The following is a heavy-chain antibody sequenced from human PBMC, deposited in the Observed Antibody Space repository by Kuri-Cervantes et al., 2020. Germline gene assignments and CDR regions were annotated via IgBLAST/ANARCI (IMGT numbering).Heavy chain of an antibody. CDR2: ISSSSSTI. D-gene: IGHD2-15*01. CDR1: GFTFSSYS. CDR3: ARGGYCSGGSCYQTAYYYYYMDV. J-gene: IGHJ6*03. Sequence: GDSLKISCAASGFTFSSYSMNWVRQAPGKGLEWVSYISSSSSTIYYADSVKGRFTISRDNAKNSRYLQMNSLRAEDTAVYYCARGGYCSGGSCYQTAYYYYYMDVWGKGTTVTVSS. V-gene: IGHV3-48*04.